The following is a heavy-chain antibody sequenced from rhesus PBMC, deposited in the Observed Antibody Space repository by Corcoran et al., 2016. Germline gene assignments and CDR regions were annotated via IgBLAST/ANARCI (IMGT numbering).Heavy chain of an antibody. CDR3: ARGGREAAAHYFDY. CDR2: IYGSGGGT. Sequence: QVQLQESGPGLVKPSETLSLTCAVSGGSISDDYYWSWIRQPPGKGLEWIGYIYGSGGGTNYNPSHKNRVTISIDTSKNQFSLKLSAVTAADTAVYYCARGGREAAAHYFDYWGHGVLVTVSS. J-gene: IGHJ4*01. CDR1: GGSISDDYY. V-gene: IGHV4-106*01. D-gene: IGHD6-31*01.